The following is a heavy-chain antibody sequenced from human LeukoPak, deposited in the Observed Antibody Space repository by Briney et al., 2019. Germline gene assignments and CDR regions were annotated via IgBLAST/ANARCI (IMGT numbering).Heavy chain of an antibody. V-gene: IGHV3-48*03. CDR1: GFTFSSYE. CDR2: ISSSGSTM. J-gene: IGHJ6*02. Sequence: PGGSLRLSCAASGFTFSSYEMNWVRQAPGKGLEWVSYISSSGSTMYYADSVKGRFTISRDNAKNSLYLQMNSLRAEDTAVYYCARAHYYYDRSGYYYYYGMDVWGQGTTVTVSS. CDR3: ARAHYYYDRSGYYYYYGMDV. D-gene: IGHD3-22*01.